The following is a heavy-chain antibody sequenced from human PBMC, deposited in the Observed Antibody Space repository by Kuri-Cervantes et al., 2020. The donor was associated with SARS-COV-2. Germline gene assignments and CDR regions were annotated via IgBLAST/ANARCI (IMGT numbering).Heavy chain of an antibody. CDR1: GYSFTNYW. V-gene: IGHV5-51*01. CDR2: IYPGDSDT. Sequence: GESLEIYCKGSGYSFTNYWIAWVRQMPGKGLEWMGIIYPGDSDTKYSPSFQGQVTISADKSISTAFLQWSSLKASDTAMYYCARRAYGEQVDYYYMDVWGKGTTVIVSS. J-gene: IGHJ6*03. D-gene: IGHD4-17*01. CDR3: ARRAYGEQVDYYYMDV.